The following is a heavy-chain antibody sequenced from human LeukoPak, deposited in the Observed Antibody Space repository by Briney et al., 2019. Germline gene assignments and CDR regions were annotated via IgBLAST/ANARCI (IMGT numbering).Heavy chain of an antibody. Sequence: GGSLRLSCAASGFTFSNTWMTWVRQAPGKGLEWVGRIKRKTDGGTTDFAAPVKGRFTISRDDSTSTLYLQMNSLRAEDTAVYYCARVRDDYTYFDCWGQGTLVTVSS. CDR3: ARVRDDYTYFDC. V-gene: IGHV3-15*05. CDR1: GFTFSNTW. J-gene: IGHJ4*02. D-gene: IGHD4-11*01. CDR2: IKRKTDGGTT.